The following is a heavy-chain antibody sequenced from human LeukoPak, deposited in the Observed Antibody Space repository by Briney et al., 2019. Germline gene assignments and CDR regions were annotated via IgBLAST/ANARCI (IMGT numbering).Heavy chain of an antibody. V-gene: IGHV3-21*01. J-gene: IGHJ4*02. CDR3: AREAEYSSLYYFDY. CDR2: ISSSSSYI. D-gene: IGHD6-6*01. CDR1: GFTFSSYS. Sequence: AGGSLRLSCAVSGFTFSSYSMNWVRQAPGKGLEWVSSISSSSSYIYYADSVKGRFTISRDNAKNSLYLQMNSLRAEDTAVYYCAREAEYSSLYYFDYWGQGTLVTVSS.